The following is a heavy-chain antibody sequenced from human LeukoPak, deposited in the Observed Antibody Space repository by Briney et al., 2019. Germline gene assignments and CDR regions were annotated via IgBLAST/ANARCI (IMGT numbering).Heavy chain of an antibody. Sequence: GGSLRLSCAASGFTFSSYSMNWVRQAPGKGLEWVSSISSGSTYKYYTDSVTGRFTISRDNAKNSLYLQMNSLRAEDTAVYYCARDVSRISDYWGQGTLVTVSS. V-gene: IGHV3-21*01. CDR1: GFTFSSYS. CDR3: ARDVSRISDY. J-gene: IGHJ4*02. CDR2: ISSGSTYK. D-gene: IGHD2-15*01.